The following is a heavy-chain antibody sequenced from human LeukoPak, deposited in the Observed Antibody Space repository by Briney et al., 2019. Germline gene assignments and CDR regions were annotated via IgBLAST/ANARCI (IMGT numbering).Heavy chain of an antibody. D-gene: IGHD3-22*01. J-gene: IGHJ4*02. CDR2: ISWNSGSI. CDR1: GFTFDDYV. CDR3: AKWEGRYYDSSGYYDY. V-gene: IGHV3-9*01. Sequence: GGSLRLSCAASGFTFDDYVMHWVRQAPWKGLEWVSGISWNSGSIGYADSVKGRFTISRDNAKNSLHLQMNSLRAEDTALYYCAKWEGRYYDSSGYYDYWGQGTLVTVSS.